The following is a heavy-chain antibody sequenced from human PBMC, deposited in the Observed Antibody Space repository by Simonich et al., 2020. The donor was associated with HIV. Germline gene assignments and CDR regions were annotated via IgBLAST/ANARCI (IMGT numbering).Heavy chain of an antibody. V-gene: IGHV1-2*06. Sequence: QVQLVQSGAEVKKPGASVKVSCKASGYTFTDYYMHWVRQAPGQGLEWMGRINPNSGDTKSAQHFQGRVTMTRDTSISTAYMELSRLTSDDTAIFYCARAGVRQWLVQYLQHWGQGTLVSVSS. CDR1: GYTFTDYY. D-gene: IGHD6-19*01. J-gene: IGHJ1*01. CDR3: ARAGVRQWLVQYLQH. CDR2: INPNSGDT.